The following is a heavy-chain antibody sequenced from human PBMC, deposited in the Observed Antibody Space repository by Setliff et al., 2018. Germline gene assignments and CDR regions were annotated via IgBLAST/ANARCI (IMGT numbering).Heavy chain of an antibody. CDR3: AAVGIDAGGGWFDP. CDR2: IYYRGTT. CDR1: GGFIRDYY. V-gene: IGHV4-59*01. Sequence: SETLSLTCTVSGGFIRDYYWNWIRQSPGKRLEWIGYIYYRGTTNYNSSIKSRDTISIDMSKNKFSLKLSSATAADTAVYFCAAVGIDAGGGWFDPWGHGIPVTVSS. J-gene: IGHJ5*02. D-gene: IGHD1-26*01.